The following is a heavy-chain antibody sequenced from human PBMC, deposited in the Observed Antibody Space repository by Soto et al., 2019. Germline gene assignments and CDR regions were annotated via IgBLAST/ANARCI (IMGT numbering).Heavy chain of an antibody. CDR3: ARCLVTYYDILTGYYPCYYFDY. J-gene: IGHJ4*02. V-gene: IGHV4-59*08. D-gene: IGHD3-9*01. CDR2: IYYSGST. Sequence: PPETLSLTCTVSGGSISSYYWSWIRQPPGKGLEWIGYIYYSGSTNYNPSLKSRVTISVDTSKNQFSLKLSSVTAADTAVYYCARCLVTYYDILTGYYPCYYFDYWGQGTLVTVSS. CDR1: GGSISSYY.